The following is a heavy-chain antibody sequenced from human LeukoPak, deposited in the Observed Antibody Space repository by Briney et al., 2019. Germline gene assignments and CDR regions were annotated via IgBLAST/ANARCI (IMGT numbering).Heavy chain of an antibody. CDR3: VREVYFYDDSAMEGGFDI. D-gene: IGHD3-22*01. CDR2: ITSGGTTM. Sequence: PGGSLRLSCVASGFKFSDSYMNWIRQAPGKGLEWISYITSGGTTMYYAGSVKGRFTVSRDSAKNSLHLQMNSLRAEDTAVYYCVREVYFYDDSAMEGGFDIWGHGTVVTVSS. V-gene: IGHV3-11*04. J-gene: IGHJ3*02. CDR1: GFKFSDSY.